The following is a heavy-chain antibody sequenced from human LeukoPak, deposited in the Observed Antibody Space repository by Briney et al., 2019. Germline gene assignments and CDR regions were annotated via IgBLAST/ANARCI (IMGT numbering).Heavy chain of an antibody. J-gene: IGHJ3*02. D-gene: IGHD3-22*01. V-gene: IGHV4-34*01. Sequence: PSETLSLTCAVYGGSFSGYYWSWIRQPPGKGPEWIGEINHSGSTNYNPSLKSRVTISVDTSKNQFSLKLSSVTAADTAVYYCAARAGTMIVVVHAFDIWGQGTMVTVSS. CDR1: GGSFSGYY. CDR3: AARAGTMIVVVHAFDI. CDR2: INHSGST.